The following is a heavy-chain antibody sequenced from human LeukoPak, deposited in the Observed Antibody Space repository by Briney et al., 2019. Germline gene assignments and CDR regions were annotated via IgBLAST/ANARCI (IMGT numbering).Heavy chain of an antibody. CDR1: GGTFSSYA. V-gene: IGHV1-69*13. CDR3: ARSNSGSDYYDSSGYYPYDY. J-gene: IGHJ4*02. Sequence: SVKVSCKASGGTFSSYAISWVRQAPGQGLEWMGGIIPIFGTANYAQKFQGRVTITADESTSTAYMELSSLRSEDTAVYYCARSNSGSDYYDSSGYYPYDYWGQGTLVTVSS. CDR2: IIPIFGTA. D-gene: IGHD3-22*01.